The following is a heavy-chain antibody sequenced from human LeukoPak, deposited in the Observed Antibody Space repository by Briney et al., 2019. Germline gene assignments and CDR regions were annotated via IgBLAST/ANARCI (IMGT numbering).Heavy chain of an antibody. V-gene: IGHV4-34*01. CDR1: GGSFSGYY. J-gene: IGHJ1*01. Sequence: SETLSLTCAVYGGSFSGYYWSWIRQPPGKGLEWIGEINHSGSTNYNPSLKSRVTISVDTSKNQFSLKLSSVTAADTAVYYCARDGHYYDSSGYDGDEEYFQHWGQGTLVTVSS. CDR3: ARDGHYYDSSGYDGDEEYFQH. D-gene: IGHD3-22*01. CDR2: INHSGST.